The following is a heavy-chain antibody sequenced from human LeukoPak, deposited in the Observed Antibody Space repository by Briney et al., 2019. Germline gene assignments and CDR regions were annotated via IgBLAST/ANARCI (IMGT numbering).Heavy chain of an antibody. V-gene: IGHV4-34*01. Sequence: SETLSLTCAVYGGSFSGYYWSWIRQPPGKGLEWIGEINHSGITDYNPSLKSRVTMSLDTSKSHFSLKVSSVTAADTAVYYCARGRSAAGGVYFDYWGQGTLVTVSS. D-gene: IGHD6-13*01. CDR1: GGSFSGYY. CDR2: INHSGIT. CDR3: ARGRSAAGGVYFDY. J-gene: IGHJ4*02.